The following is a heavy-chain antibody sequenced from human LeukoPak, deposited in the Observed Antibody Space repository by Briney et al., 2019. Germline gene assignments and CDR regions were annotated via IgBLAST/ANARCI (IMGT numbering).Heavy chain of an antibody. CDR2: IIPIFGTA. CDR1: GGTFSSYA. CDR3: ASGGRDYDFWSGYNGAFDI. J-gene: IGHJ3*02. D-gene: IGHD3-3*01. Sequence: ASVKVSCKASGGTFSSYAISWVRQALGQGLEWMGGIIPIFGTANYAQKFQGRVTITTDESTSTAYMELSSLRSEDTAVYYCASGGRDYDFWSGYNGAFDIWGQGTVVTVSS. V-gene: IGHV1-69*05.